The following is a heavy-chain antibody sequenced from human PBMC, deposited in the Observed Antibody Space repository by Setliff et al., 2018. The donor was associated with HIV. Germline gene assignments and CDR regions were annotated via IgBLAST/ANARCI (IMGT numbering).Heavy chain of an antibody. V-gene: IGHV4-59*11. J-gene: IGHJ4*02. CDR1: GGSISSQY. CDR3: ARLHGDFYFDL. Sequence: KTSETLSLTCTVSGGSISSQYWSWIRQTPGKGLESIGYVYTSGGTSYNPSLKSRVTISVDTSKNQFSLRLSSVTAADTAVYYCARLHGDFYFDLWGQGTLVTVSS. CDR2: VYTSGGT. D-gene: IGHD4-17*01.